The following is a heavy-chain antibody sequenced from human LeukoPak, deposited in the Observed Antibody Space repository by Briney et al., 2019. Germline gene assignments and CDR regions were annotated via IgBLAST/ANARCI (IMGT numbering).Heavy chain of an antibody. Sequence: LSGGSLRLSCAASGFTFSSYGMHWVSQAPGKGLEWVAVIWYDGSNKYYADSVKGRFTISRDNSRNTLYLQMNSLRAEDTAVYYCARDYDPYYFDYWGQGTLVTVSS. CDR1: GFTFSSYG. V-gene: IGHV3-33*01. J-gene: IGHJ4*02. D-gene: IGHD3-3*01. CDR3: ARDYDPYYFDY. CDR2: IWYDGSNK.